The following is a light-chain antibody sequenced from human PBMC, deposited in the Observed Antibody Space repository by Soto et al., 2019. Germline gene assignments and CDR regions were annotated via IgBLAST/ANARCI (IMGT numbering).Light chain of an antibody. CDR3: QQYESSRT. CDR2: GAS. J-gene: IGKJ1*01. CDR1: QSVSSTF. Sequence: ESVLTQSPGTLSLTPGERATLSCRASQSVSSTFLAWYQQKPGQAPKVLIYGASTRATGIPDRFSGSGSGTDFTLTISRLEPEDFAMYYCQQYESSRTFGQGNKVEMK. V-gene: IGKV3-20*01.